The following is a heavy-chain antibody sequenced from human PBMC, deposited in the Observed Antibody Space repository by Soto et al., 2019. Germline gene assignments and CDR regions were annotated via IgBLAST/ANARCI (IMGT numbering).Heavy chain of an antibody. V-gene: IGHV3-7*03. CDR1: GFTFSNFW. Sequence: GGSLRLSCVASGFTFSNFWMSWARQAPGKGLEWVANIKGDGSVTQYVASVEGRFTISRDNAKYSLYLQMNSLRVEDTALYYCVIPTRSVRGMGVWGQGTTVTVSS. J-gene: IGHJ6*02. CDR3: VIPTRSVRGMGV. D-gene: IGHD6-6*01. CDR2: IKGDGSVT.